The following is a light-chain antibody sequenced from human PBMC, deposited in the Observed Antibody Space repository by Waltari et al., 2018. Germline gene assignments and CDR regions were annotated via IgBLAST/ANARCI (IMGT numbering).Light chain of an antibody. Sequence: QSALAQPRSVSGSPGQSVTISFAGTSSDVGPYHYVSCYQPHPGQAPKVLIYDANPPPSGVPVRFSGSKSGNTASLTISGLQAEDEADYYCCSYAGSPYVFGTGTKVTVL. J-gene: IGLJ1*01. V-gene: IGLV2-11*01. CDR3: CSYAGSPYV. CDR1: SSDVGPYHY. CDR2: DAN.